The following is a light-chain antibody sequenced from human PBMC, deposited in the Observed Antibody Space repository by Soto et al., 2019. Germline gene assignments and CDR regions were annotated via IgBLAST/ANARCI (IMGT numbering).Light chain of an antibody. CDR2: VGTGGIVG. J-gene: IGLJ1*01. CDR3: GADHGSGSNFVYV. Sequence: QSVLTQPPSASASLGASVTLTCTLSSGYSNYKVDWYQQRPGKGPRFVMRVGTGGIVGSKGDGIPDRFSVLGSGLNRYLTIKNIQEEDESDYHCGADHGSGSNFVYVFGTGTKDTVL. V-gene: IGLV9-49*01. CDR1: SGYSNYK.